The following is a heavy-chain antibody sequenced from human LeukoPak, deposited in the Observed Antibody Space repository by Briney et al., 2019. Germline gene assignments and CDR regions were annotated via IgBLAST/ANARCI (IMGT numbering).Heavy chain of an antibody. D-gene: IGHD5-18*01. J-gene: IGHJ4*02. CDR3: ARDPGYMYGNY. CDR1: GFTFSAYW. V-gene: IGHV3-7*01. Sequence: GGSLRLSCAASGFTFSAYWMSWVRQAPGKGLGWVANIKQDGSEKYYVDSVKGRFTISRDNAKNSLYLQMNSLRAEDTAVYYCARDPGYMYGNYWGQGTLVTVSS. CDR2: IKQDGSEK.